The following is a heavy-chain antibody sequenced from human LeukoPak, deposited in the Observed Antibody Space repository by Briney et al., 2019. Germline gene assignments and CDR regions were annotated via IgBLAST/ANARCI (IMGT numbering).Heavy chain of an antibody. J-gene: IGHJ4*02. V-gene: IGHV3-21*01. CDR2: ISSSSSYI. CDR3: ARVRDYGGIGEDY. Sequence: GGSLRLSCAASGFTFYKAWMTWVRQAPGKGLEWVSSISSSSSYIYYADSVKGRFTISRDNAKNSLYLQMNSLRAEDTAVYYCARVRDYGGIGEDYWGQGTLVTVSS. CDR1: GFTFYKAW. D-gene: IGHD3-16*01.